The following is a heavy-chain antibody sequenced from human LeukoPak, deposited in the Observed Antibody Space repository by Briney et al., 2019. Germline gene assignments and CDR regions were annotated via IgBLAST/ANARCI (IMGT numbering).Heavy chain of an antibody. Sequence: SETLSLTCAVSGGSISSSNWWSWVRQPPGKGLEWIGEIYHSGSTNYNPSLKSRVTISVDKSKNQFSLKLSSVTAADTAVYYCARTGSGSYLKGVDYWGQGTLVTVSS. D-gene: IGHD3-10*01. V-gene: IGHV4-4*02. CDR2: IYHSGST. CDR1: GGSISSSNW. J-gene: IGHJ4*02. CDR3: ARTGSGSYLKGVDY.